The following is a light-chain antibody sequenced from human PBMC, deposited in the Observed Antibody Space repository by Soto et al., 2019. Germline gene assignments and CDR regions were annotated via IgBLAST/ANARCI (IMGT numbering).Light chain of an antibody. CDR1: SSDVGGYNY. CDR3: SSYTSTRTYV. CDR2: EVS. V-gene: IGLV2-8*01. J-gene: IGLJ1*01. Sequence: QSALTQPPSASGSPGQSVTISCTGTSSDVGGYNYVSWYQQHPDKAPKLMIYEVSERPSGVPDRFSGSKSGNTASLTVSGLQAEDEADYYCSSYTSTRTYVFGTGTKVTVL.